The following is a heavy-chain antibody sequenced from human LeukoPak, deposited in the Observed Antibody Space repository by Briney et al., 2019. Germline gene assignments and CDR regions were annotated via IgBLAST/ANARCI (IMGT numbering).Heavy chain of an antibody. Sequence: LETLTLTCTVSGGSNSTYYWSWIRQPPGKGLEWIGYIYYSGSTNYNPSLKSRVTISLDTSKNQFSLKLNSVTAADTAMYYCARSFSPNYYDLLDYWGQGTLVTVSS. CDR3: ARSFSPNYYDLLDY. D-gene: IGHD3-22*01. CDR2: IYYSGST. J-gene: IGHJ4*02. V-gene: IGHV4-59*01. CDR1: GGSNSTYY.